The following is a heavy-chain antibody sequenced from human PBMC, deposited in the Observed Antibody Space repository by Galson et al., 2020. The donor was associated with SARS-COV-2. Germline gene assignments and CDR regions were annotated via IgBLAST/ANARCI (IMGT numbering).Heavy chain of an antibody. D-gene: IGHD6-6*01. CDR3: ARAPTSISNPFYFDY. J-gene: IGHJ4*02. Sequence: HGESLKISCKGSGYTFSDYWIGWVRQVPGKGLEWMGIIYPGDSDTRYSPSFQGQVTISADGSTGTSYLQWTSLTASDSAMYFCARAPTSISNPFYFDYWGQGTRVSVS. CDR2: IYPGDSDT. CDR1: GYTFSDYW. V-gene: IGHV5-51*01.